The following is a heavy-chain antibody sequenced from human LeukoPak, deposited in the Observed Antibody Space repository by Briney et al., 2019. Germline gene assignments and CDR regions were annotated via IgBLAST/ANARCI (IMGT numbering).Heavy chain of an antibody. J-gene: IGHJ1*01. CDR3: AKEAYDSSGYYYGYFQH. CDR2: IRYDGSNK. D-gene: IGHD3-22*01. Sequence: GGSLRLSCAASGFTFSSYGMHWVRQAPGKGLEWVAFIRYDGSNKYYADSVKGRFTISRANSKNTLYLQMNSLRAEDTAVYYCAKEAYDSSGYYYGYFQHWGQGTLVTVSS. V-gene: IGHV3-30*02. CDR1: GFTFSSYG.